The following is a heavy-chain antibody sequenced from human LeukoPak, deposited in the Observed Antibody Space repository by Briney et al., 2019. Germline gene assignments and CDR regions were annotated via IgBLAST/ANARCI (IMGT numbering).Heavy chain of an antibody. CDR2: ISSSVSTK. D-gene: IGHD3-10*01. CDR3: ARPDLWGSGCVDAFDAFDI. V-gene: IGHV3-48*03. J-gene: IGHJ3*02. Sequence: PGGSLRLSCAASGFTFSSYEMNWVRQAPGKGLEWVSYISSSVSTKFYADSVKGRFTISRDNAKNSLYLQMNSLRAEDTAVYYCARPDLWGSGCVDAFDAFDIWGQGTMVTVSS. CDR1: GFTFSSYE.